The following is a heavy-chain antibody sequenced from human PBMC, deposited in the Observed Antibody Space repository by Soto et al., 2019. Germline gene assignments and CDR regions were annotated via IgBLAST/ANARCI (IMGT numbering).Heavy chain of an antibody. CDR1: GFTFSSYA. D-gene: IGHD3-3*01. Sequence: EVQLLESGGGLVKPGGSLRLSCAASGFTFSSYAMSWVRQAPGKGLEWVSAISGSGGSTYYADSVKGRFTISRDNSKNTLYLQMNSLRAEDTAVYYCAKVRAGVVIIPEYYFDYWGQGTLVTVSS. CDR2: ISGSGGST. J-gene: IGHJ4*02. V-gene: IGHV3-23*01. CDR3: AKVRAGVVIIPEYYFDY.